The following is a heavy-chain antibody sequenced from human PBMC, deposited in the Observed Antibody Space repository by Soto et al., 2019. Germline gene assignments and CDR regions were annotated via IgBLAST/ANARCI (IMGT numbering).Heavy chain of an antibody. Sequence: SETLSLTCTVSGGSISSYYWSWIRQPPGKGLEWIGYIYYSGSTNYNPSLKSRVTISVDTSKNQFSLKLSSVTAADTAVYYCARDSPYDFWSGYSNAFDIWGQGTMVTVSS. CDR3: ARDSPYDFWSGYSNAFDI. D-gene: IGHD3-3*01. CDR2: IYYSGST. J-gene: IGHJ3*02. V-gene: IGHV4-59*01. CDR1: GGSISSYY.